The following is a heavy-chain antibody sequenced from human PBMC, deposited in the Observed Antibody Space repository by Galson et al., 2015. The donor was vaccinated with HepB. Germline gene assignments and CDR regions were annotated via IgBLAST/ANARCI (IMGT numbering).Heavy chain of an antibody. D-gene: IGHD6-13*01. J-gene: IGHJ4*02. V-gene: IGHV1-24*01. CDR1: GYTLTELS. CDR3: ATVDRYSSSWYFDY. CDR2: FDPEDGET. Sequence: SVKVSCKVSGYTLTELSMHWVRQAPGKGLEWMGGFDPEDGETIYAQKFQGRVTMTEDTSTDTACMELSSLRSEDTAVYYCATVDRYSSSWYFDYWGQGTLVTVSS.